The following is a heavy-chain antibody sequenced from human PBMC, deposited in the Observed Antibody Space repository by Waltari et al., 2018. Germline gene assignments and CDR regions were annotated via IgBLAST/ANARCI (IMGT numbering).Heavy chain of an antibody. Sequence: HVQLVQSGAEVKKPGPSVKVSCTSSGYTFTSSCISWLRQAPGHGLEWMGWISAYNGNTNYAQKLQGRVTITADKSTSTDDMEMSSVRSEETAVYYCARDGVLPLVEYSSSSSYYYGREVWGQGTTVTVSS. CDR1: GYTFTSSC. J-gene: IGHJ6*02. V-gene: IGHV1-18*01. CDR2: ISAYNGNT. D-gene: IGHD6-6*01. CDR3: ARDGVLPLVEYSSSSSYYYGREV.